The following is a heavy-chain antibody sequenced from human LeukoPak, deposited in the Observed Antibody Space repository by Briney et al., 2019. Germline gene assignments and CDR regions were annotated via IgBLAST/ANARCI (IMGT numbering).Heavy chain of an antibody. Sequence: SETLSLTCTVSGDSISRSTYYWAWIRQPPGKGLEWIGSVYYGRSPYFNPSLESRATISVDTSKNHFSLKMSSVTAADTAVYYCAREGVLTGYYYWGQGTLITVSS. J-gene: IGHJ4*02. CDR3: AREGVLTGYYY. V-gene: IGHV4-39*02. CDR2: VYYGRSP. D-gene: IGHD3-9*01. CDR1: GDSISRSTYY.